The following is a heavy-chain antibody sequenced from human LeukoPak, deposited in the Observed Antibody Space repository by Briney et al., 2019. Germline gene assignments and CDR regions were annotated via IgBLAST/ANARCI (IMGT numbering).Heavy chain of an antibody. CDR3: ARRSSSGYYGSGSYYNVDY. J-gene: IGHJ4*02. CDR2: IYTSGST. Sequence: MTSETLSLTCAVSGGSISSGSYYWSWIRQPAGKGLEWIGRIYTSGSTNYNPSLKSRVTISVDTSKNQFSLKLSSVTAADTAVYYCARRSSSGYYGSGSYYNVDYWGQGTLVTVSS. V-gene: IGHV4-61*02. CDR1: GGSISSGSYY. D-gene: IGHD3-10*01.